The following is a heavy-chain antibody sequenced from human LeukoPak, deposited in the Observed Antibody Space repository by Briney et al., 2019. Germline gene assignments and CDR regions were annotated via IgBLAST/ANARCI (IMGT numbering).Heavy chain of an antibody. CDR3: TRAHPSYDVLTGYYYPYYYMDV. D-gene: IGHD3-9*01. CDR2: IRSKAYGGTT. CDR1: GFTFGDYA. J-gene: IGHJ6*03. Sequence: GGSLRPSCTASGFTFGDYAMSWFRQAPGKGLEWVGFIRSKAYGGTTEYAASVKGRFTISRNDSKRIAYLQMNSLKTEDTAVYYCTRAHPSYDVLTGYYYPYYYMDVWGKGTTVTVSS. V-gene: IGHV3-49*03.